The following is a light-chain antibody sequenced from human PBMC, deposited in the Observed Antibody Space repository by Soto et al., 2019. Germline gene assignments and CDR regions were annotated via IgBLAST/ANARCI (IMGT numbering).Light chain of an antibody. Sequence: QPVLAQPPSASGTPGQRVTISCSGSSSNIGSHTVNWYQQVPGTAPRLLIYINNQRPSGVPDRFSASKSGTSASLAISGLQSDYAADYYCAAWDDSLNGLYVFGTRTKLTVL. CDR3: AAWDDSLNGLYV. V-gene: IGLV1-44*01. J-gene: IGLJ1*01. CDR1: SSNIGSHT. CDR2: INN.